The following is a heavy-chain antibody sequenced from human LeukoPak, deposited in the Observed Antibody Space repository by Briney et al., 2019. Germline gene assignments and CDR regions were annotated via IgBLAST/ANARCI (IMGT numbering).Heavy chain of an antibody. CDR1: GFTFNTYG. CDR3: ARDRGWAFDY. CDR2: ISGSGGAT. D-gene: IGHD3-16*01. Sequence: SGGSLRLSCAASGFTFNTYGMSWVRQAPGKGLEWVSGISGSGGATYYADSVKGRFTISRDNSKNTLSLQMNSLRTEDTAVYYCARDRGWAFDYWGQGILVTVSS. V-gene: IGHV3-23*01. J-gene: IGHJ4*02.